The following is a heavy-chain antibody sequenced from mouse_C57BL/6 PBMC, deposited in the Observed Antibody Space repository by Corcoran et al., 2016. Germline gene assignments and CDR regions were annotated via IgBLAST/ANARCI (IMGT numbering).Heavy chain of an antibody. J-gene: IGHJ1*03. Sequence: EVQLQQSGPELVKPGASVKMSCKASGYTFTDYNMHWVKQSHGKSLEWIGYINPNNGGTSYNQKFKGKATLTVNKSSSTAYMELRSLTSEDSAVYYCARQGIPYYYGSSYVGWYFDVWGTGTTVTVSS. CDR3: ARQGIPYYYGSSYVGWYFDV. D-gene: IGHD1-1*01. CDR2: INPNNGGT. V-gene: IGHV1-22*01. CDR1: GYTFTDYN.